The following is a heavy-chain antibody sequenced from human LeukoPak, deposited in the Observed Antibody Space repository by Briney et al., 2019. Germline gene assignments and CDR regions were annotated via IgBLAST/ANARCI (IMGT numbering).Heavy chain of an antibody. CDR3: ARGRRTIFGVVPWFDP. J-gene: IGHJ5*02. V-gene: IGHV4-34*01. Sequence: PETPSLTCAVSGGSFSGYYWCWIRHRPRKGLEWIWEINHSGSTNYNPSLKSRVTISVDTYKNQFSLKLSSVSAADTAVYYCARGRRTIFGVVPWFDPWGQGTLVTVSS. CDR1: GGSFSGYY. D-gene: IGHD3-3*01. CDR2: INHSGST.